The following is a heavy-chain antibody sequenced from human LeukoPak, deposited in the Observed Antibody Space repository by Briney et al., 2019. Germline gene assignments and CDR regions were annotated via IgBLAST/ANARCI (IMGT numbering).Heavy chain of an antibody. J-gene: IGHJ6*03. Sequence: PGGSLRLSCAASGFTFSNAWMSWVRQAPGKGLEWVGRIKSKTDGGTTDYAAPVKGRFTISRDDSKNTLYLQMNSLKTEDTAVYYCTTAPSPVPSYYYYMDVWGKGTTVTVSS. V-gene: IGHV3-15*01. CDR1: GFTFSNAW. CDR2: IKSKTDGGTT. CDR3: TTAPSPVPSYYYYMDV.